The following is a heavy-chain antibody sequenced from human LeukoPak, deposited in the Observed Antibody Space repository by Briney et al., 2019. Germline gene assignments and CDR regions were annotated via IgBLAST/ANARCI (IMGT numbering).Heavy chain of an antibody. Sequence: SQTLSLTCTVSGGSISSGDYYWSWIRQPSGKGLEWIGYIYYSGSTYYNPSLKSRVTISVDTSKNQFSLKLSSVTAADTAVYYCARDPRNLAVAGTIWGQGTLVTVSS. CDR1: GGSISSGDYY. CDR3: ARDPRNLAVAGTI. J-gene: IGHJ4*02. V-gene: IGHV4-30-4*01. CDR2: IYYSGST. D-gene: IGHD6-19*01.